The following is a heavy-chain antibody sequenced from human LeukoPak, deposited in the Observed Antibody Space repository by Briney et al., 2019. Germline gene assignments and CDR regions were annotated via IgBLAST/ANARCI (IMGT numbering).Heavy chain of an antibody. J-gene: IGHJ3*02. CDR1: GGTFSSYA. D-gene: IGHD1-26*01. Sequence: SVKVSCKASGGTFSSYAISWVRQAPGQGLEWMGGIIPIFGTANYAQKFQGRVTITADKSTSTAYMELSSLRSEDTAVYYCAREVGATLYDAFDIWGQGTMVTVSS. CDR3: AREVGATLYDAFDI. V-gene: IGHV1-69*06. CDR2: IIPIFGTA.